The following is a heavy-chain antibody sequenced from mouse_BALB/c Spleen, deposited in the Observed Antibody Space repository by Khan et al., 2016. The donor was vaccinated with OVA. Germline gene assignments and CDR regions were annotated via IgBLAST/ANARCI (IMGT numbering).Heavy chain of an antibody. CDR2: INPSNGYT. V-gene: IGHV1-4*01. D-gene: IGHD2-10*01. Sequence: QVQLKESGAELARPGASVKMSCKASGYTFTSYTIHWIKKRPGQGLEWIGYINPSNGYTNYNQKFKDKATLTTDKSSTTAYMQLSSLTSDDSAVYNCVIDESYQMNDGWFAYWGQGTLVTVSA. CDR3: VIDESYQMNDGWFAY. J-gene: IGHJ3*01. CDR1: GYTFTSYT.